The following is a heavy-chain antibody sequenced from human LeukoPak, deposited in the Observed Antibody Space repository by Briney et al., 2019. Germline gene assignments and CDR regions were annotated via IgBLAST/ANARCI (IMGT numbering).Heavy chain of an antibody. J-gene: IGHJ5*02. CDR1: GGSISSYY. CDR3: ARGGYYDSSGYARNWFDP. V-gene: IGHV4-4*07. CDR2: IYTSGST. Sequence: SETLSLTCTVSGGSISSYYWSWIRQPAGKGLEWIGRIYTSGSTNYNPSLKSRVTMSVDTSKNQFSLKLSSVTAADTAVYYCARGGYYDSSGYARNWFDPWGQGTLVTVSS. D-gene: IGHD3-22*01.